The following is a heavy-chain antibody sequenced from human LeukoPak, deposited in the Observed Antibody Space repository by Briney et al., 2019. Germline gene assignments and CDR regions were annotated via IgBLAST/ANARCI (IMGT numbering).Heavy chain of an antibody. CDR2: ICYSGST. CDR1: GGSISSSSYY. Sequence: SETLSLTCTVSGGSISSSSYYWGWIRQPPGKGLEWIGSICYSGSTYYNPSLKSRVTISVDTSKNQFSLKLSSVTAADTAVYYCAREGASMGGYFDLRGRGTLVTVSS. J-gene: IGHJ2*01. D-gene: IGHD3-16*01. V-gene: IGHV4-39*07. CDR3: AREGASMGGYFDL.